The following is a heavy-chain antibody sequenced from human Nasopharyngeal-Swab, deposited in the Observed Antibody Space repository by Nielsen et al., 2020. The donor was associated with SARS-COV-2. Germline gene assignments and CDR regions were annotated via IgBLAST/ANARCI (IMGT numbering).Heavy chain of an antibody. D-gene: IGHD1-14*01. CDR3: TRGLTGHIVQWNPSPY. Sequence: GESLKISCAASGFSITTYGMTWVRQAPGKGLDWVSSISELGSGIYYADSVRGRFSISRHTSKHTVNLQMNTLRADDTALYFCTRGLTGHIVQWNPSPYWGQGTLVTVSS. CDR1: GFSITTYG. CDR2: ISELGSGI. V-gene: IGHV3-23*01. J-gene: IGHJ4*02.